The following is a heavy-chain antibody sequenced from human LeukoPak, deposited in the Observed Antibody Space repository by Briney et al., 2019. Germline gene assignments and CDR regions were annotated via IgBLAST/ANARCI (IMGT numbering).Heavy chain of an antibody. CDR2: ISGSSGST. Sequence: PGGSLRLSCAASGFTFSSYAMSWVRQAPGKGLEWVSAISGSSGSTYYADSGKGRFTISRDNSKNTLYLQMNSLRDEDTAVYYCAKDTPVAYYYDSSGYPGDVWGKGTTVTVSS. CDR3: AKDTPVAYYYDSSGYPGDV. J-gene: IGHJ6*04. D-gene: IGHD3-22*01. V-gene: IGHV3-23*01. CDR1: GFTFSSYA.